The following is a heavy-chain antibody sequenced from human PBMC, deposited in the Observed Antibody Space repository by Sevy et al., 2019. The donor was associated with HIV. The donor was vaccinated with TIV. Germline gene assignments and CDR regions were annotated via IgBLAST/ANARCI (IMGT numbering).Heavy chain of an antibody. D-gene: IGHD3-10*01. V-gene: IGHV1-2*02. CDR1: TSSFTAFY. Sequence: ASVKVSCQTSTSSFTAFYLHWLRQAPGQGLEWMGWINPNSGGSGDTNYAQKFQGRLTMTSDASISTAYMELTRLRSDDTAVYYCARGALLSPGYYFAYWGQGTLVTVSS. CDR2: INPNSGGSGDT. J-gene: IGHJ4*02. CDR3: ARGALLSPGYYFAY.